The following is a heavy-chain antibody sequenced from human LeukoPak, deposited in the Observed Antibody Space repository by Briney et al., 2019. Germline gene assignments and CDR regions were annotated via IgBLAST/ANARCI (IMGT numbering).Heavy chain of an antibody. CDR2: ISSSGSTI. CDR1: GFTFSSYE. Sequence: PGGSLRLSCAASGFTFSSYEMNWVRQAPGKGLEWISYISSSGSTIYYADSVKGRFTISRDNAKNSLYLQMNSLRAEDTAVYYCASMRLLLWFGDPIWGQGTMVTVSS. V-gene: IGHV3-48*03. D-gene: IGHD3-10*01. CDR3: ASMRLLLWFGDPI. J-gene: IGHJ3*02.